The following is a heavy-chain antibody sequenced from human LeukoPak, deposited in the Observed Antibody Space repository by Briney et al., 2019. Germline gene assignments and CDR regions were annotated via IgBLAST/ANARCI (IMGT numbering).Heavy chain of an antibody. V-gene: IGHV3-30*02. J-gene: IGHJ4*02. Sequence: GGSLRLSCAASGFTFSSYGMHWVRQAPGKGLEWVAFIRYDGSNKYYADSVKGRFTISRDNSKNTLYLQMNSLRAEDTAVYYCARDSARDGYNRPRSPIDYWGQGTLVTVSS. CDR3: ARDSARDGYNRPRSPIDY. CDR2: IRYDGSNK. D-gene: IGHD5-24*01. CDR1: GFTFSSYG.